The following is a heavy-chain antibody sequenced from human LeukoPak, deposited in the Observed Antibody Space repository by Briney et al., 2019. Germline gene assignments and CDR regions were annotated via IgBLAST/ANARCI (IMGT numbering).Heavy chain of an antibody. Sequence: PSETLSLTCAVYGGSFSGYYWSWIRQPPGKGLEWIGEINHSGSTNYNPSLKSRVTISVDTSKNQFSLKLSSVTAADTAVYYCASQPSAVPTPMRRYNWFDPWGQGTLVTVSS. J-gene: IGHJ5*02. CDR2: INHSGST. CDR1: GGSFSGYY. D-gene: IGHD2-2*01. V-gene: IGHV4-34*01. CDR3: ASQPSAVPTPMRRYNWFDP.